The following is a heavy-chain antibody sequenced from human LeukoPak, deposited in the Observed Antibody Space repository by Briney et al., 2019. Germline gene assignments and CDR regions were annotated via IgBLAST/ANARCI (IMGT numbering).Heavy chain of an antibody. V-gene: IGHV4-31*03. CDR2: IYYSGST. D-gene: IGHD3-10*01. J-gene: IGHJ6*03. Sequence: PSETLSLTCTVSGGSISSGGYYWSWIRQHPEKGLEWIGYIYYSGSTYYNPSLKSRVTISVDTSKNQFSLKLSSVTAADTAVYYCARGGSGSYYAIYYMDVWGKGTTVTVSS. CDR3: ARGGSGSYYAIYYMDV. CDR1: GGSISSGGYY.